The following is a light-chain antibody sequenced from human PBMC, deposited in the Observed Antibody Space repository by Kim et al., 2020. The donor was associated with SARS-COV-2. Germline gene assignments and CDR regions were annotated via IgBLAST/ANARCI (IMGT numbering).Light chain of an antibody. CDR2: DAS. V-gene: IGKV1-16*02. CDR1: QDLSNY. Sequence: SASVGDRVTLTCRASQDLSNYFALFQQIPGKAPKSLIYDASRLQSGVPSKFSGSGSGTDFTLTISSLQPEDSATYYCQQYYDYPYTFGQGTKLEIK. CDR3: QQYYDYPYT. J-gene: IGKJ2*01.